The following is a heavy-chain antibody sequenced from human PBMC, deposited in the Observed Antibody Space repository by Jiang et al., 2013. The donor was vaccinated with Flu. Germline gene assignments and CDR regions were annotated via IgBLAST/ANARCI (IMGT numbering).Heavy chain of an antibody. J-gene: IGHJ4*02. CDR1: GGSISSSNYY. Sequence: SLTCTVSGGSISSSNYYWGWIRQSPGKSLEWIGSIYYSGSTYYNPSLKSRVTVSANTSKNQFSLRLSSVTAADTAVYYCARTHHMITMTIVAGFDYWGQGTLVTVSS. CDR2: IYYSGST. CDR3: ARTHHMITMTIVAGFDY. V-gene: IGHV4-39*01. D-gene: IGHD3-22*01.